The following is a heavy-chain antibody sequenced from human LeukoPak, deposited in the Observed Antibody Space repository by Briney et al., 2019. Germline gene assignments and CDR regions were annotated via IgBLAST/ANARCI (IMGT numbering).Heavy chain of an antibody. CDR2: INPNSGGT. Sequence: XCXXSXYTFTXXXMHWXRQAPGQGLEWMGRINPNSGGTNYAQKFQGRVTMTRDTSISTAYMELSRLRSDDTAVYYCARVLRAAAGRTAEYFQHWGQGTLVTVSS. J-gene: IGHJ1*01. D-gene: IGHD6-13*01. CDR3: ARVLRAAAGRTAEYFQH. CDR1: XYTFTXXX. V-gene: IGHV1-2*06.